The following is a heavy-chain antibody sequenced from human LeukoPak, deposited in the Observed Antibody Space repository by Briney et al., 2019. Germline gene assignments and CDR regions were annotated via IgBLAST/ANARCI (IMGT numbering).Heavy chain of an antibody. CDR2: INAGNGNT. Sequence: ASVKVSCKASGYTFTSYAMHWVRQAPGQRLEWMGWINAGNGNTKYSQKFQGRVTITRDTSASTAYMELSSLRSEDTAVYYCARIIREGYYGSEYGMDVWGQGTTVTVSS. CDR1: GYTFTSYA. CDR3: ARIIREGYYGSEYGMDV. V-gene: IGHV1-3*01. D-gene: IGHD3-10*01. J-gene: IGHJ6*02.